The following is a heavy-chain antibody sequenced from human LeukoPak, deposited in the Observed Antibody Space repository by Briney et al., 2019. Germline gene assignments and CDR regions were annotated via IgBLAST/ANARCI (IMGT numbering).Heavy chain of an antibody. J-gene: IGHJ6*03. V-gene: IGHV1-69*05. Sequence: SVKVSCKASGGTFSSYAISWVRQAPGQGLEWMGRIIPIFGTANYAQKFQGRVTITTDESTSTAYMELSSLRSEDTAVYYCARLHPYYYYMDVWGKRTTVTVSS. CDR3: ARLHPYYYYMDV. CDR1: GGTFSSYA. D-gene: IGHD4-11*01. CDR2: IIPIFGTA.